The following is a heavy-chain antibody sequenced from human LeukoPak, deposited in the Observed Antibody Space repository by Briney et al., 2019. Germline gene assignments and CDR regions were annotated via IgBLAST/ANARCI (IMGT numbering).Heavy chain of an antibody. CDR2: MNPNSGNT. J-gene: IGHJ6*02. CDR3: ARAEYKTSYDFWSGYYRSGDYYYYGMDV. CDR1: GYTFTSYD. Sequence: GASVKVSCKASGYTFTSYDINCVRQATGQGLEWMGWMNPNSGNTGYAQKFQGRVTMTRNTSISTAYMELSSLRSKDTAVYYCARAEYKTSYDFWSGYYRSGDYYYYGMDVWGQGTTVTVSS. D-gene: IGHD3-3*01. V-gene: IGHV1-8*01.